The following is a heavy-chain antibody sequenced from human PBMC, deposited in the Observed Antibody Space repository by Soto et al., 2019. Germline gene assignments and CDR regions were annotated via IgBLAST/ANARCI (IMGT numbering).Heavy chain of an antibody. CDR1: GFSLSSYGMG. J-gene: IGHJ4*02. CDR2: IYWDDDK. V-gene: IGHV2-5*02. CDR3: AHAGDYDLLTFDH. Sequence: QITLKESGPTLVRPAQTLTLTCGFSGFSLSSYGMGVAWIRQPPWKALEWLALIYWDDDKRYSPSLKDRLAISKDTYSNQVVLTITNMDPGDTATYFCAHAGDYDLLTFDHWGPGTLVTVSS. D-gene: IGHD4-17*01.